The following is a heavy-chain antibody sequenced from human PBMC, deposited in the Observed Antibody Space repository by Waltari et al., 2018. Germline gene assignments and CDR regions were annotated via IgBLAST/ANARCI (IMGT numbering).Heavy chain of an antibody. Sequence: QVQLQEPGPSLLKPSETLSLICNVSGGSISGFYWSWVRQPPGKGLDWIGYIYYTGSTNFNPSLKSRVTMSVDTSKNQFSLKLSSVTAADTAFYYCARGGGGDWEWFDPWGQGTLVTVSS. D-gene: IGHD2-21*02. J-gene: IGHJ5*02. CDR3: ARGGGGDWEWFDP. CDR2: IYYTGST. V-gene: IGHV4-59*01. CDR1: GGSISGFY.